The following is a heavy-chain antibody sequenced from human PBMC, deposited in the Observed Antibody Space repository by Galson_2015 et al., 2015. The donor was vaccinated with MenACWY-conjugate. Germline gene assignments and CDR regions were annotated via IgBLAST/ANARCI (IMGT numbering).Heavy chain of an antibody. CDR3: TTGDGYNVRHRSASRSYSNGMDV. CDR2: TYFRFKWFN. D-gene: IGHD5-24*01. J-gene: IGHJ6*02. Sequence: CAISGDSVSRSSAAWNWIRQSPSRGLEWLGRTYFRFKWFNDYAESVKSRITIEADTSKNQFSLHLNSVPPDDTAVYYCTTGDGYNVRHRSASRSYSNGMDVWGQGTTVTVSS. CDR1: GDSVSRSSAA. V-gene: IGHV6-1*01.